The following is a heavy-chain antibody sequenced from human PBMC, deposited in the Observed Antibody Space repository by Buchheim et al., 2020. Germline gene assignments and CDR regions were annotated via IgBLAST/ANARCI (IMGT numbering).Heavy chain of an antibody. CDR3: ARAAVDTAMVNYYYYGMDV. CDR1: GGTFSSYA. J-gene: IGHJ6*02. D-gene: IGHD5-18*01. Sequence: QVQLVQSGAEVKKPGSSVKVSCKASGGTFSSYAISWVRQAPGQGLEWMGRIIPILGIANSEQKFQGRVTITADKSTSTAYMELSSLRSEDTAVYYCARAAVDTAMVNYYYYGMDVWGQGTT. CDR2: IIPILGIA. V-gene: IGHV1-69*04.